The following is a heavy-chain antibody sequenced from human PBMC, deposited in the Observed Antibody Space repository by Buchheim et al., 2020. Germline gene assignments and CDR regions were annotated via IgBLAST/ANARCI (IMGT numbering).Heavy chain of an antibody. CDR2: IYHSGST. CDR3: ARDGEGCSSTSCPYYYYGMDV. D-gene: IGHD2-2*01. J-gene: IGHJ6*02. CDR1: GGSISSSHC. V-gene: IGHV4-4*02. Sequence: QVQLQESGPGLVKPSGTLSLTCAVSGGSISSSHCWSWVRQPPGKGLEWIGEIYHSGSTNYNPSLKSRVTISVDKSKNQFSPKLSSVTAADTAVYYCARDGEGCSSTSCPYYYYGMDVWGQGTT.